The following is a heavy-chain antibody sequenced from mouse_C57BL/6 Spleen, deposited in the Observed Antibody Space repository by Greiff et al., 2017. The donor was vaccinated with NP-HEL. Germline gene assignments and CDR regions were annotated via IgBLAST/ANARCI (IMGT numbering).Heavy chain of an antibody. Sequence: DVQLQESGPGLVKPSQSLSLTCSVTGYSITSGYYWNWIRQFPGNKLEWMGYISYDGSNNYNPSLKNRISITRDTSKNQFFLKLNSVTTEDTATYYCAKRGGTTVVARYFDVWGTGTTVTVSS. CDR2: ISYDGSN. CDR1: GYSITSGYY. V-gene: IGHV3-6*01. D-gene: IGHD1-1*01. CDR3: AKRGGTTVVARYFDV. J-gene: IGHJ1*03.